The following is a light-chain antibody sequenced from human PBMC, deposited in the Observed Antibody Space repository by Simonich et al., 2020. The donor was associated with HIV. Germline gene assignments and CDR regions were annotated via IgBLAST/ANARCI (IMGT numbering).Light chain of an antibody. Sequence: IQLTQSPSTLSASVGDRVTITCRASESISSWLAWYQQKSGKAPKLLSYKASSLKSGVPSRFSGSGSGTEFTLTISSLQPDDFATYFCQQYNSYTWTFGQGTKVEIK. CDR3: QQYNSYTWT. CDR2: KAS. J-gene: IGKJ1*01. V-gene: IGKV1-5*03. CDR1: ESISSW.